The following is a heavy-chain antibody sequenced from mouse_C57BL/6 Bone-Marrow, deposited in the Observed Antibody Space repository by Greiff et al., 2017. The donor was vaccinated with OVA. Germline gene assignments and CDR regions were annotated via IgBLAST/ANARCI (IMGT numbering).Heavy chain of an antibody. Sequence: EVQLQQSVAELVRPGASVKLSCTASGFNIKNTYMHWVKQRPEQGLEWIGRIDPANGNTKYAPKFQGKATITADTSSNTAYLQLSSLTSEDTAIYYCARSTTVVATRRYFDVWGTGTTVTVSS. J-gene: IGHJ1*03. CDR1: GFNIKNTY. CDR3: ARSTTVVATRRYFDV. D-gene: IGHD1-1*01. CDR2: IDPANGNT. V-gene: IGHV14-3*01.